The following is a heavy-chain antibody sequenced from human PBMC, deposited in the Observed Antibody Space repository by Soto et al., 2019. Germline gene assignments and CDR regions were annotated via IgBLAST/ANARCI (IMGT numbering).Heavy chain of an antibody. J-gene: IGHJ6*02. V-gene: IGHV5-51*03. CDR3: ATIKVGSHYYYHGMDV. CDR1: GYNFASYW. D-gene: IGHD3-10*01. CDR2: IYPDDSDT. Sequence: GESLKISCKGSGYNFASYWIGWVRQMPGKGLEWMGIIYPDDSDTKYSPSFEGQVSMSVDKSINTAYLKLSSLKASDTAIYYCATIKVGSHYYYHGMDVWGQGTTVTVSS.